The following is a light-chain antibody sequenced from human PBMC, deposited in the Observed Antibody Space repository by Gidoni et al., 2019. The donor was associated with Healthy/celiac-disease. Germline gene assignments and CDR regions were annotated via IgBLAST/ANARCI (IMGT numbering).Light chain of an antibody. J-gene: IGLJ3*02. Sequence: QSVLTQPPSASGTAGQRVTISCSGSSSNIGSNTVNWYQQLPGTAPKLLIYSNSQRPSGVPDRFSGSKSGTSASLAISGLQSEDEADYYCAAWDDSLNGGVFGGGTKLXV. V-gene: IGLV1-44*01. CDR2: SNS. CDR3: AAWDDSLNGGV. CDR1: SSNIGSNT.